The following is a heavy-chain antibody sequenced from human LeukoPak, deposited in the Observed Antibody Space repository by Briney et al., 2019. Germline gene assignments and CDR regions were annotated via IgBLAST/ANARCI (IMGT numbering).Heavy chain of an antibody. Sequence: SETLSLTCTVSGGYISNFFWSWSPQSAGEGLEWIGRIYLFGNTNYNPSLKSRATISIDKSKNQFSLNLRSVTAADTAVYYCAREDAFILAATLSFDPWGQGTLVTVSS. V-gene: IGHV4-4*07. CDR1: GGYISNFF. J-gene: IGHJ5*02. CDR3: AREDAFILAATLSFDP. D-gene: IGHD1-26*01. CDR2: IYLFGNT.